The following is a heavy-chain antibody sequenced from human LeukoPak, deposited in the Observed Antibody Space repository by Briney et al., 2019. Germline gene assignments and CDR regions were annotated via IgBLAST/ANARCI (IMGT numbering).Heavy chain of an antibody. CDR2: IYYSGST. CDR1: GGSISSYY. Sequence: PSETLSLTGTGSGGSISSYYWSWIRQPPGKGLEGIGYIYYSGSTNYNPSLKSRVTISVDTSKNQFSLKLSSVTAADTAVYYCAKYRHDYVWGSYRYIAFDIWGQGTMVTVSS. J-gene: IGHJ3*02. V-gene: IGHV4-59*08. D-gene: IGHD3-16*02. CDR3: AKYRHDYVWGSYRYIAFDI.